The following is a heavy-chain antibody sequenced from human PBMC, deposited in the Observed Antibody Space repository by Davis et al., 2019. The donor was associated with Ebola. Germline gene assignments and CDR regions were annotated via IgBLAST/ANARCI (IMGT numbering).Heavy chain of an antibody. Sequence: SVKVSCKASGGTFSSYAISWVRQAPGQGLEWMGRLIPILGIANYAQKFQGRVTITADKSTSTAYMELSSLRSEDTAVYYCAREEASYYDILTGYSYYYYYGMDVWGQGTTVTVSS. J-gene: IGHJ6*02. CDR1: GGTFSSYA. CDR2: LIPILGIA. V-gene: IGHV1-69*04. D-gene: IGHD3-9*01. CDR3: AREEASYYDILTGYSYYYYYGMDV.